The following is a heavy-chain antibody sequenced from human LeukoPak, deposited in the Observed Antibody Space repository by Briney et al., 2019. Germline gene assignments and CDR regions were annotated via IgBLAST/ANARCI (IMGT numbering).Heavy chain of an antibody. CDR1: GFTFSAYG. D-gene: IGHD1-1*01. CDR2: IRNDGTET. J-gene: IGHJ3*02. Sequence: GGSLRLSCVASGFTFSAYGMHWVRQAPGRGLDWVTVIRNDGTETFYADSVKGHFTISRDNSRNTLYLEMNSLRVDDTAMYYCARENWNVAKYVLDIWGQGTLVSAAS. CDR3: ARENWNVAKYVLDI. V-gene: IGHV3-33*01.